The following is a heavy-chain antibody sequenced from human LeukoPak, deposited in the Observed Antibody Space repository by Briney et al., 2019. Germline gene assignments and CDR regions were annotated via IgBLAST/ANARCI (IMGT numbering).Heavy chain of an antibody. D-gene: IGHD5-18*01. CDR2: INPSGGST. Sequence: ASVKVSCKASGYTFTSYYMHWVRQAPGQGLEWKGIINPSGGSTSYAQKFQGRVTMTRDTSTSTVYMELSSLRSEDTAVYYCARDVGIPPPKYWYFDLWGRGTLVTVSS. V-gene: IGHV1-46*01. CDR3: ARDVGIPPPKYWYFDL. J-gene: IGHJ2*01. CDR1: GYTFTSYY.